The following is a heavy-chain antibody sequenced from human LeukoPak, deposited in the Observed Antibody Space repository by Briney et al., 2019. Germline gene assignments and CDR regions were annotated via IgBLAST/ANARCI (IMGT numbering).Heavy chain of an antibody. CDR1: GGSISGYY. V-gene: IGHV4-4*07. D-gene: IGHD6-13*01. Sequence: SGPTLVNPSETLSLTCTVSGGSISGYYWSWIRQPAGKGLEWIGRIYNSESINYNPSLKSRVTMSIDTSKNQFSLKLSSVTAADTAVYYCARDRSSSYTRDWFDPWGQGVLVTVSS. CDR2: IYNSESI. CDR3: ARDRSSSYTRDWFDP. J-gene: IGHJ5*02.